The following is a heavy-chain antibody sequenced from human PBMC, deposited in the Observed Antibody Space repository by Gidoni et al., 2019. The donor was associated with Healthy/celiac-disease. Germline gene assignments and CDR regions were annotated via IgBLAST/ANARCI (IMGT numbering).Heavy chain of an antibody. CDR1: GYTFTSYD. CDR3: ARGHYDFWSGYFGRRGYGMDV. V-gene: IGHV1-8*01. CDR2: MNPNSGNT. Sequence: QVQLVQSGAEVKKPGASVKVSCKASGYTFTSYDINWVRQATGQGLEWMGWMNPNSGNTGYAQKFQGRVTMTRNTSISTAYMELSSLRSEDTAVYYCARGHYDFWSGYFGRRGYGMDVWGQGTTVTVSS. D-gene: IGHD3-3*01. J-gene: IGHJ6*02.